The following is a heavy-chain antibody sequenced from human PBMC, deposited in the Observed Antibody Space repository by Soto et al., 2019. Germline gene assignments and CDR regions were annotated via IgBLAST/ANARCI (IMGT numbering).Heavy chain of an antibody. CDR2: IYPGDSDT. CDR3: AREDPYDFWSGYSGYGMDV. J-gene: IGHJ6*02. CDR1: GYSFTSYW. D-gene: IGHD3-3*01. Sequence: PGESLKISCKGSGYSFTSYWIGWVRQMPGKGLEWMGIIYPGDSDTRYSPSFQGQVTISADKSISTAYLQWSSLKASDTAMYYCAREDPYDFWSGYSGYGMDVWGQGTTVTVS. V-gene: IGHV5-51*01.